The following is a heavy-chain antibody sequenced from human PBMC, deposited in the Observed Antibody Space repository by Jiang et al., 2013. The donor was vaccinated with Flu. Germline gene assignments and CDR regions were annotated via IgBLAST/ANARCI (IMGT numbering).Heavy chain of an antibody. CDR3: ARTRIQLKYYFDY. CDR2: IYYSGST. Sequence: IRQPPGKGLEWIGYIYYSGSTNYNPSLKSRVTISVDTSKNQFSLKLSSVTAADTAVYYCARTRIQLKYYFDYWGQGTLVTVSS. D-gene: IGHD5-18*01. V-gene: IGHV4-59*01. J-gene: IGHJ4*02.